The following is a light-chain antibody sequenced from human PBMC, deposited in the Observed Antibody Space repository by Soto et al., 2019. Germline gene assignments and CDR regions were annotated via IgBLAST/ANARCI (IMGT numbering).Light chain of an antibody. V-gene: IGLV2-14*01. CDR3: SSYTSSSIDYV. J-gene: IGLJ1*01. CDR1: SSDVGGYNY. Sequence: QSALTQHASVSGSPGQSITISCTGTSSDVGGYNYVSWYQQHPGKAPKLMIYEVSNRPSGVSNRFSGSKSGNTASLTISGLQAEDEAVYYCSSYTSSSIDYVFGTGTKLTVL. CDR2: EVS.